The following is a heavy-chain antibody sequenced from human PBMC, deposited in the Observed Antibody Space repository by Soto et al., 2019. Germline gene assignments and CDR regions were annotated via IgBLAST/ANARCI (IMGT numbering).Heavy chain of an antibody. D-gene: IGHD5-18*01. CDR3: ARDLSYGLCDY. CDR1: GYTFTSYG. V-gene: IGHV1-18*01. J-gene: IGHJ4*02. Sequence: QVQLVQSGAEVKKPGASVKVSCKASGYTFTSYGISWVRQAPGQGLEWMGWISAYNGNTKYAQKPQGRXTXTXXTSTSTAYMELRSLRSDDTAVYYCARDLSYGLCDYWGQGTLVTVSS. CDR2: ISAYNGNT.